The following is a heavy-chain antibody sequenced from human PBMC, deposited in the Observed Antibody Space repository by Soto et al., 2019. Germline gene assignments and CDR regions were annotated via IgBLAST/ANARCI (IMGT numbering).Heavy chain of an antibody. CDR1: GFTFSTYW. D-gene: IGHD1-26*01. CDR3: ATVGTGSHNWLDP. Sequence: EVQLVESGGGLVQPGGSLRLSCAASGFTFSTYWMHWVRQAPGKGLVWVSRINSDGSTTTYADSVKGRFTISRDNAKNTLYLQMNSLRAEDTAVYFCATVGTGSHNWLDPRGQGTLVTVSS. V-gene: IGHV3-74*01. CDR2: INSDGSTT. J-gene: IGHJ5*02.